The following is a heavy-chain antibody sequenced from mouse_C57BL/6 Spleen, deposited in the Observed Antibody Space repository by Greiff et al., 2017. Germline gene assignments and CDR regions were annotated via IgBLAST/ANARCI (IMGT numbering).Heavy chain of an antibody. V-gene: IGHV1-52*01. J-gene: IGHJ2*01. Sequence: VQLQQPGAELVRPGSSVKLSCKASGYTFTSYWMHWVKQRPIQGLEWIGNIDPSDSETHYNQKFKDKATLTVDKSSSTAYMQLSSLTSEDSAVYYCARLAFSHYYGSSKGYFDYWGQGTTLTVSS. CDR2: IDPSDSET. CDR1: GYTFTSYW. D-gene: IGHD1-1*01. CDR3: ARLAFSHYYGSSKGYFDY.